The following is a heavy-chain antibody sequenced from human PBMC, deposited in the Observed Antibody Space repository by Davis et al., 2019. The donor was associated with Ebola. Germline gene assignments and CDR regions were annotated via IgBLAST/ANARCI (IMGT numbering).Heavy chain of an antibody. CDR1: GDSVSGSSGA. CDR2: TYYKSKWYN. Sequence: HSQTLSLTCVISGDSVSGSSGAWNWIRQSPSRGLEWLGRTYYKSKWYNDYAVSVKSRISINPDTSKNQLSLQLNSVTPEDAAVYYCVRGWGRSGLDVWGQGTTVTVSS. V-gene: IGHV6-1*01. J-gene: IGHJ6*02. CDR3: VRGWGRSGLDV. D-gene: IGHD3-16*01.